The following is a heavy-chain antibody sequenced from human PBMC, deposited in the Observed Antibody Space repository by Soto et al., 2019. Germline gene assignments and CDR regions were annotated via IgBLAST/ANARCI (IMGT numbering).Heavy chain of an antibody. CDR2: IYSSGNT. J-gene: IGHJ6*02. CDR1: GGSMSTYQ. Sequence: QVQLQESGPGLVKPSETLSLTCSVSGGSMSTYQWSWIRQPPGKGLEWIGYIYSSGNTNYNPSLKSRLTISVDTSKNQFSLKLSSVTAADTAVYYCARDPSYYDRSGYYHGTPYGLDVWGQGTTVTVSS. D-gene: IGHD3-22*01. V-gene: IGHV4-59*01. CDR3: ARDPSYYDRSGYYHGTPYGLDV.